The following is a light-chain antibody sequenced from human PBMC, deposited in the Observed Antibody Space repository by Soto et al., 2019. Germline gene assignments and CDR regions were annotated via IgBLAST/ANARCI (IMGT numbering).Light chain of an antibody. CDR2: DVS. CDR3: SSYTSRSTLV. CDR1: SSDVGGYNF. Sequence: QSALTQPASVSGSPGQSITISCTGTSSDVGGYNFVSWYQQLPVKAPKLMIHDVSNRPSGVSNRFSGSKSGNADFLTISGLLAEEEVDYCSSYTSRSTLVFGSGISLTVL. V-gene: IGLV2-14*01. J-gene: IGLJ1*01.